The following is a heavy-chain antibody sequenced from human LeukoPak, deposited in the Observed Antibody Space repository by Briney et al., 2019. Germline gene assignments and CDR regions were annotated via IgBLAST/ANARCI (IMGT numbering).Heavy chain of an antibody. D-gene: IGHD3-10*01. CDR1: GFTFNTCA. Sequence: PGGSLRLSCEASGFTFNTCAMSWVRQAPGKGLEWISYIGTIGGAPYNAESVKGRFTVSRDNAKNSVFLHLNSLRAEDTAMYYCVRASGNWFDPWGQGTRVTVSS. V-gene: IGHV3-11*01. J-gene: IGHJ5*02. CDR2: IGTIGGAP. CDR3: VRASGNWFDP.